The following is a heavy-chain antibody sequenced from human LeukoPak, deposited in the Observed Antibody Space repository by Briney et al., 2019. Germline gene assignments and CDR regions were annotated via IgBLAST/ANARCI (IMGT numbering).Heavy chain of an antibody. CDR3: ARGRIAARHFDY. J-gene: IGHJ4*02. CDR2: INHSGST. D-gene: IGHD6-6*01. CDR1: GGSFSGYY. V-gene: IGHV4-34*01. Sequence: PSETLSFTCAVYGGSFSGYYWSWIRQPPGKGLEWIGEINHSGSTNYNPSLKSRVTISVDTSKNQFSLKLSSVTAADTAVYYCARGRIAARHFDYWGQGTLVTVSS.